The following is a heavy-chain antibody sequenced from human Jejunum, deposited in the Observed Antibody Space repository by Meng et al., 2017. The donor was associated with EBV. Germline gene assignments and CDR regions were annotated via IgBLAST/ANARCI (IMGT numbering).Heavy chain of an antibody. Sequence: QSQLVQTEAEGKKPRDSVRVSCKASGYTFTTHAMHWVRQAPGQRLEWMGWINDANGDTKYAQQLQGRVNFTMDTSANTAYMELNSLTSEDTAVYYCAAHSWGGYHSDYWCKGTLVTVSS. V-gene: IGHV1-3*01. CDR1: GYTFTTHA. D-gene: IGHD6-25*01. CDR3: AAHSWGGYHSDY. J-gene: IGHJ4*02. CDR2: INDANGDT.